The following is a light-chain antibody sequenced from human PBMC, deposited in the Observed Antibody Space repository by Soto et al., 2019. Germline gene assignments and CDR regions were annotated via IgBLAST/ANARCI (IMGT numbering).Light chain of an antibody. V-gene: IGKV1-5*03. J-gene: IGKJ4*01. CDR3: QQYSSYPLT. Sequence: IQMRQYPSTLSASVGGRVTSTCRASQGTGDWLAWYQQKPGKAPKLLIYKTSTLEGGVPSRFSGSGSETEFTLTISSLQPDDFATYYCQQYSSYPLTFGGGTKVDIK. CDR1: QGTGDW. CDR2: KTS.